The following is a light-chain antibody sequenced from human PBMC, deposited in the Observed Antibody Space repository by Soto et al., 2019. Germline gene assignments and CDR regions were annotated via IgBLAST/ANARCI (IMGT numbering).Light chain of an antibody. V-gene: IGKV3D-20*02. Sequence: EIVLTQSPGTLSLSPGERATLSCRASQSVTSNYLAWFQQKPGQAPRLLIYGASNRATGIPDRFSGSGSRTDFTLTISSLEPEDFAVYYCQQRSDWPWTFGQGTKVDIK. J-gene: IGKJ1*01. CDR2: GAS. CDR1: QSVTSNY. CDR3: QQRSDWPWT.